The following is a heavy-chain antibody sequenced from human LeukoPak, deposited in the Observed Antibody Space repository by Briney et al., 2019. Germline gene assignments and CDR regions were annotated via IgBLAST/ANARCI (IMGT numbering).Heavy chain of an antibody. D-gene: IGHD5-18*01. Sequence: ASVKVSCKASGYTFTSYGISWVRQAPGQGLEWMGWISAYNGNTNYAQKLQGRVTMTTDTSISTAYMELSRLRSDDTAVYYCARGRYSYGNFDYWGQGTLVTVSS. CDR1: GYTFTSYG. CDR2: ISAYNGNT. J-gene: IGHJ4*02. CDR3: ARGRYSYGNFDY. V-gene: IGHV1-18*01.